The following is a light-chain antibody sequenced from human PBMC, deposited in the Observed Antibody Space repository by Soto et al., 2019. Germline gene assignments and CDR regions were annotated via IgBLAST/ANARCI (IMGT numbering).Light chain of an antibody. V-gene: IGKV3-11*01. CDR2: DAS. CDR1: QSVSSY. CDR3: QQRSSWIT. J-gene: IGKJ5*01. Sequence: IVLTQSPATLSLSPGERATLSCRASQSVSSYLAWYQQKPGQAPRLLIYDASNRATAIPARFSGSGSGTDFTLTISSLEPEDFAVYYCQQRSSWITFGQGTRLEIK.